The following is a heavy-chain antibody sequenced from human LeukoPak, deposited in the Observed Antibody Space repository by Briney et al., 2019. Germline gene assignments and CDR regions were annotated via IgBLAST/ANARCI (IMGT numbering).Heavy chain of an antibody. D-gene: IGHD5-12*01. Sequence: GGSLRLSCAASGFTFSNYAMNWVRQAPGKGLEWVSSSSGSGDSTFHADSVKGRFTISRDNSKNTLYLQMNSLRAEDTAVYYCAKTRGYRGYDCSDYWGQGTLVTVSS. CDR3: AKTRGYRGYDCSDY. V-gene: IGHV3-23*01. CDR1: GFTFSNYA. CDR2: SSGSGDST. J-gene: IGHJ4*02.